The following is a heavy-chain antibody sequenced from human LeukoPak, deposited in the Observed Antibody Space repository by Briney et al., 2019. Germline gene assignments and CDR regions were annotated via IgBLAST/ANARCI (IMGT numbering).Heavy chain of an antibody. CDR1: GFTFSSYA. CDR3: AKSPRSLIVVVTSYYYYMDV. V-gene: IGHV3-23*01. D-gene: IGHD3-22*01. J-gene: IGHJ6*03. CDR2: ISGSGGST. Sequence: PGGSLRLSCAASGFTFSSYAMSWVRQAPGKGLEWVSAISGSGGSTYYADSVKGRFTISRDNPKSTLYLQMNSLRAEDTAVYYCAKSPRSLIVVVTSYYYYMDVWGKGTPVTISS.